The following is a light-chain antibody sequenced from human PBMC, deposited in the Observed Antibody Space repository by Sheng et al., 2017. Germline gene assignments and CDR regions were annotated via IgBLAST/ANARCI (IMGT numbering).Light chain of an antibody. CDR3: SSYTTSSTKV. CDR1: SSDIGEYNY. Sequence: QSALTQPPSASGSPGQSVTISCSGSSSDIGEYNYVSWYQQYPGKAPKLLIYEVTKRPSGVPDRFSGSRSGNTASLTVFGLEAEDEAHYYCSSYTTSSTKVFGGGTKLTVL. J-gene: IGLJ2*01. V-gene: IGLV2-8*01. CDR2: EVT.